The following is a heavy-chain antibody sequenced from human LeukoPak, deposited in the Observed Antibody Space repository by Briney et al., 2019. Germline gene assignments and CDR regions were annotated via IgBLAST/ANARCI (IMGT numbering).Heavy chain of an antibody. CDR3: AKDTVPYSSGWYTQYYGMDV. Sequence: GGSLRLSCAASGFTFDDYAMYWVRQAPGKGLEWVSGISWNSGSIGYADSVKGRFTISRDNAKNSLYLQMNSLRAEDTALYYCAKDTVPYSSGWYTQYYGMDVWGQGTTVTVSS. CDR2: ISWNSGSI. V-gene: IGHV3-9*01. CDR1: GFTFDDYA. D-gene: IGHD6-19*01. J-gene: IGHJ6*02.